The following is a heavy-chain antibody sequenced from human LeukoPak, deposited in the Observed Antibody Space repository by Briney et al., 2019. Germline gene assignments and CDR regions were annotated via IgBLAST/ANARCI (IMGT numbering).Heavy chain of an antibody. CDR3: AHYSTGVNYGGLAFDI. J-gene: IGHJ3*02. CDR2: ISGSGSTT. D-gene: IGHD2-8*02. V-gene: IGHV3-23*01. CDR1: GFTFSSYH. Sequence: GGSLRLSCAVSGFTFSSYHTTWVRQAPGKGLKWVSAISGSGSTTYYADPVKGRYTISRDNSKNTLYLQMNSLSAEDTAVYYCAHYSTGVNYGGLAFDIWGQGTMVTVSS.